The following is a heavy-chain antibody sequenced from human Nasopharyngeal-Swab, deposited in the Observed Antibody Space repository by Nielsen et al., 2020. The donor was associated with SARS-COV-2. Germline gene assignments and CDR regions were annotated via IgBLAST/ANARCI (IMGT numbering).Heavy chain of an antibody. J-gene: IGHJ4*02. V-gene: IGHV4-4*02. CDR2: IYHSGST. D-gene: IGHD2-15*01. CDR1: GGSISSSNW. Sequence: SETLSLTCTVSGGSISSSNWWSWVRQPPGKGLEWIGEIYHSGSTNYNPSLKSRVTISVDKSKNQFSLKLSSVTAADTAVYYCARLAQPRYCSGGSCYEDYWGQGTLVTVSS. CDR3: ARLAQPRYCSGGSCYEDY.